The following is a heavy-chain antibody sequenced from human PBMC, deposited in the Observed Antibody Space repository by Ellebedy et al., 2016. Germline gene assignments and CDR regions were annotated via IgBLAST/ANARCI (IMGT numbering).Heavy chain of an antibody. CDR3: AKDISAVGSSSSTFGVDV. CDR1: VFTVSTKY. CDR2: TSSDGTKK. J-gene: IGHJ6*02. D-gene: IGHD2-2*01. Sequence: GESLKISCEASVFTVSTKYMSWVRQAPGKGLEWVASTSSDGTKKYYADSVKGRFSIYRDNSENTLHLHLNGLSVEDTAIYYCAKDISAVGSSSSTFGVDVWGQGTTVTVSS. V-gene: IGHV3-30*18.